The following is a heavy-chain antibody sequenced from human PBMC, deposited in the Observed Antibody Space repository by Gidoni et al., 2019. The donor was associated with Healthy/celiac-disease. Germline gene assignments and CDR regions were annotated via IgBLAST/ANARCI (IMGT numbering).Heavy chain of an antibody. Sequence: GESGGGLVKPGGSLRLSCAASGFTFSNAWMSWVRQAPGKGLEWVGRIKSKTDGGTTDYAAPVKGRFTISRDDSKNTLYLQMNSLKTEDTAVYYCTTGYLGYCTNGVCYTTRYYYYYMDVWGKGTTVTVSS. D-gene: IGHD2-8*01. V-gene: IGHV3-15*01. CDR2: IKSKTDGGTT. J-gene: IGHJ6*03. CDR1: GFTFSNAW. CDR3: TTGYLGYCTNGVCYTTRYYYYYMDV.